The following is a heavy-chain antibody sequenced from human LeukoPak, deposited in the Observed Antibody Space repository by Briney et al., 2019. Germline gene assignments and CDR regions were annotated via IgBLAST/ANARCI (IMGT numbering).Heavy chain of an antibody. D-gene: IGHD2-2*01. Sequence: GESLKISFKGSGYSFTTYWIGWVRQMPGKGLEWMGIIYPDDSDTRYSPSLQGQVTISADKSISTAYLQWSSLKASDTAIYYCARHRGGYCSSSSCSINWFDFWGQGTLVTVSS. J-gene: IGHJ5*01. CDR1: GYSFTTYW. CDR2: IYPDDSDT. V-gene: IGHV5-51*01. CDR3: ARHRGGYCSSSSCSINWFDF.